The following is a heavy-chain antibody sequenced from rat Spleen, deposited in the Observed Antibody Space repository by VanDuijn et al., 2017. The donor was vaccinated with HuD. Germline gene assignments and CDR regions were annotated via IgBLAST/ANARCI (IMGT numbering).Heavy chain of an antibody. J-gene: IGHJ2*01. D-gene: IGHD1-9*01. CDR2: ISPSGGST. Sequence: EVQLVESGGGLVQPGRSLKLSCAASGFTFSNYDMAWVRQAPTKGLEWVESISPSGGSTYYRDSVKGRFTISRDIAKSTLYLQMNNLRSEDTATYYCTRGTYFRHWGQGVMVTVSA. CDR1: GFTFSNYD. V-gene: IGHV5-19*01. CDR3: TRGTYFRH.